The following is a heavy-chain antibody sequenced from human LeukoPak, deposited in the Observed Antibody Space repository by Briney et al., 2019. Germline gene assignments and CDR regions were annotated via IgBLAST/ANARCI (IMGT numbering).Heavy chain of an antibody. Sequence: SETLSLTCAVYGGSFSAYYWSWIRQPPGKGLEWIGEINHSGSTNYNPSLKSRVTISVDTSKNQFSLKLSSATAADTAVYYCAREGGSYYPDHWGQGTLVTVSS. CDR1: GGSFSAYY. J-gene: IGHJ4*02. CDR2: INHSGST. D-gene: IGHD1-26*01. V-gene: IGHV4-34*01. CDR3: AREGGSYYPDH.